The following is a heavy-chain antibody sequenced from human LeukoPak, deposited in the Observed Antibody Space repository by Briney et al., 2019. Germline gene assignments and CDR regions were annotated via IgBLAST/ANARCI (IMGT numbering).Heavy chain of an antibody. CDR1: GGSFSGYY. CDR2: INHSGST. D-gene: IGHD3-9*01. Sequence: SETLSLTCTVYGGSFSGYYWSWIRQPPGKGLEWIGEINHSGSTYYNPSLKSRVTISVDTSKNQFSLKLSSVTAADTAVYYCARTPYYDILTGYFEWYYFDYWGQGTLVTVSS. J-gene: IGHJ4*02. CDR3: ARTPYYDILTGYFEWYYFDY. V-gene: IGHV4-34*01.